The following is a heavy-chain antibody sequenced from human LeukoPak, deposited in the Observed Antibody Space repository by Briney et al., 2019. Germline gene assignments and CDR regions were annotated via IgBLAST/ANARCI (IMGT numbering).Heavy chain of an antibody. CDR1: GGSIRNYY. J-gene: IGHJ4*02. CDR2: IYYSGST. CDR3: ARDHCSSTSCSFDY. V-gene: IGHV4-59*01. Sequence: SETLSLTCTVSGGSIRNYYWSWIRQPPGKGLEWIGYIYYSGSTNYNPSLKSRVTISVDTSKNQFSLKLSSVTAADTAVYYCARDHCSSTSCSFDYWGQGTLVTVSS. D-gene: IGHD2-2*01.